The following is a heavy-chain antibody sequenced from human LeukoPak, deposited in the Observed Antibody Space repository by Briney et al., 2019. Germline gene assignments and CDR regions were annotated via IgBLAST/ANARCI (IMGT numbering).Heavy chain of an antibody. D-gene: IGHD6-13*01. CDR3: ARAGYSSSRRNDY. J-gene: IGHJ4*02. Sequence: GGSLRLSCAASGFFVSNNYMSWVRQAPGKGLEWVANIKQDGSEKYYVDSVKGRFTISRDNAKNSLYLQMNSLRAEDTAVYYCARAGYSSSRRNDYWGQGTLVTVSS. CDR1: GFFVSNNY. CDR2: IKQDGSEK. V-gene: IGHV3-7*01.